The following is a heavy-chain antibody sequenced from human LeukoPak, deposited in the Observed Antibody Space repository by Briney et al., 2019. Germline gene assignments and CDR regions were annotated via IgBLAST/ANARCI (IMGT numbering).Heavy chain of an antibody. CDR3: ARVRFSEWFPYYYYYMDV. D-gene: IGHD3-3*01. V-gene: IGHV3-7*01. CDR2: IKQDGSEK. CDR1: GFTFSSYW. J-gene: IGHJ6*03. Sequence: GGSLRLACAASGFTFSSYWMSWVRQAPGNGLEWVANIKQDGSEKYYVDSVKGRFTISRDNAKNSLYLQMNSLRAEDTAVYYRARVRFSEWFPYYYYYMDVWGKGTTVTVSS.